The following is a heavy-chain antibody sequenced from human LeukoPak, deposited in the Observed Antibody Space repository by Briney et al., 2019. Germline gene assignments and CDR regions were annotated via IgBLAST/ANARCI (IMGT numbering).Heavy chain of an antibody. CDR3: ARAHGDSFDY. V-gene: IGHV4-31*03. D-gene: IGHD3-3*01. CDR1: GGSISSGGYY. Sequence: SETLSLTCTVSGGSISSGGYYWSWIRQHPGRGLEWIGYIYYSGSTYYNPSLKSRVTISVDTSKNQFSLKLSSVTAADTAVYYCARAHGDSFDYWGQGTLVTVSS. CDR2: IYYSGST. J-gene: IGHJ4*02.